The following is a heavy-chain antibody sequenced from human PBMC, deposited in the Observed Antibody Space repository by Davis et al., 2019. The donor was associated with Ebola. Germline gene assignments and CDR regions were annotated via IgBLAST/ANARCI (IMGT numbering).Heavy chain of an antibody. CDR2: IIPIFGTA. D-gene: IGHD3-3*01. J-gene: IGHJ5*02. V-gene: IGHV1-69*13. CDR3: ARASTIFGVVIDPNWFDP. Sequence: SVKVSCKASGYTFTSYGISWVRQAPGQGLEWMGGIIPIFGTANYAQKFQGRVTITADESTSTAYMELSSLRSEDTAVYYCARASTIFGVVIDPNWFDPWGQGTLVTVSS. CDR1: GYTFTSYG.